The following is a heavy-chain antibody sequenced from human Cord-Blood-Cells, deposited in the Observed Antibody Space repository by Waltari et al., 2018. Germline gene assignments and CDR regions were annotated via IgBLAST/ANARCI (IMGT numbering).Heavy chain of an antibody. CDR1: GGSISSSY. J-gene: IGHJ3*02. CDR2: IYTSGST. Sequence: QVQLQESGPGLVKPSATLSLTCTVPGGSISSSYWSWIRQPAGKGLEWIGRIYTSGSTNYNPSLKSRVTMSVDTSKNQFSLKLSSVTAADTAVYYCARSGYSSGWFDAFDIWGQGTMVTVSS. CDR3: ARSGYSSGWFDAFDI. V-gene: IGHV4-4*07. D-gene: IGHD6-19*01.